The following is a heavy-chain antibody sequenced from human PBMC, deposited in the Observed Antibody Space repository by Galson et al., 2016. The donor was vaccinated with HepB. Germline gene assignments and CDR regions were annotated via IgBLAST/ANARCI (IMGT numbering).Heavy chain of an antibody. V-gene: IGHV3-23*05. D-gene: IGHD3-22*01. J-gene: IGHJ4*02. CDR3: TKHEVRTHDH. CDR1: GFTFRNYA. Sequence: SLRLSCAASGFTFRNYAMSWVRQAPGKWLEWVSAIHLAGRDIYYADSVRGRFTISRDDSNSMLYLQMNSLRPEDSALYYCTKHEVRTHDHWGQGTLVTVSS. CDR2: IHLAGRDI.